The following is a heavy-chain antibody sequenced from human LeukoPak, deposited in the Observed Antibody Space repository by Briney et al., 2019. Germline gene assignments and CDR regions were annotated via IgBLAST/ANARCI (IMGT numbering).Heavy chain of an antibody. V-gene: IGHV3-30*18. D-gene: IGHD5-18*01. CDR3: AKDLFFGRYGKGFDY. CDR2: ISYDGSNK. CDR1: GFTFSSYG. J-gene: IGHJ4*02. Sequence: RGSLRLSCAASGFTFSSYGMHWVRQAPGKGLEWVAVISYDGSNKYYADSVKGRFTISRDNSKNTLYLQMNSLRAEDTAVYYCAKDLFFGRYGKGFDYWGQGTLVTVSS.